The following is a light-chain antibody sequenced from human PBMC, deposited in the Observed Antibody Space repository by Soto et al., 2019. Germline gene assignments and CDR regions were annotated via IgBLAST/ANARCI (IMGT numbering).Light chain of an antibody. Sequence: DIQMTQSPSSLSASVGDRVTITCRASQGISNYLAWYQQKPGKVPKLLIYAATTLQSGVPSRFSGSGSRTDFTLTTSSLQPEDVASYYCQKYNSAPRTFGKGTKVEIK. CDR1: QGISNY. CDR2: AAT. J-gene: IGKJ1*01. CDR3: QKYNSAPRT. V-gene: IGKV1-27*01.